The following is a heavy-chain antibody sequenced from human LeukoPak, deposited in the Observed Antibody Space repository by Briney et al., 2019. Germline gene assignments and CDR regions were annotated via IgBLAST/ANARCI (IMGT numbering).Heavy chain of an antibody. D-gene: IGHD1-26*01. CDR3: ARWESPLGAFDI. V-gene: IGHV3-21*04. CDR1: GFTFSSYS. CDR2: ISSSSSYI. Sequence: GGSPRLSCAASGFTFSSYSMNWVRQAPGKGLEWVSSISSSSSYIYYADSVKGRFTISRDNSKNTLYLQMNSLRAEDTALYHCARWESPLGAFDIWGQGTMVTVSS. J-gene: IGHJ3*02.